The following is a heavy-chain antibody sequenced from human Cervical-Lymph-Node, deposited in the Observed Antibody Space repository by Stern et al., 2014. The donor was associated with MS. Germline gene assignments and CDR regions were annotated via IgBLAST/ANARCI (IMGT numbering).Heavy chain of an antibody. CDR3: ARVYSGTYYLCDA. CDR2: VYPGDSDT. D-gene: IGHD1-26*01. Sequence: DVQLVQSGAELRKPGESVKISCKASGYSFTKYWLAWVRQMPGKGLEWRGIVYPGDSDTRYNPSFQSQITISADKSTSTAYLQWSSLKASDTAMFYCARVYSGTYYLCDAWGQGTQVTVSS. V-gene: IGHV5-51*03. J-gene: IGHJ5*02. CDR1: GYSFTKYW.